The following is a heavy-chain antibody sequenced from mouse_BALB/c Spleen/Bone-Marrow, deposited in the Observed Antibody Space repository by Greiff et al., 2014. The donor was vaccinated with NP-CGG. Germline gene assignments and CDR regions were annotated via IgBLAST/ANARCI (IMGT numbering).Heavy chain of an antibody. J-gene: IGHJ3*01. CDR2: IDPSDSET. D-gene: IGHD1-2*01. CDR3: APHYYGYAWFAY. V-gene: IGHV1-74*01. CDR1: GYSISSYW. Sequence: QVQLQQSGPQLVRPGASVKISCKASGYSISSYWMHWVKQRPGQGLEWIGMIDPSDSETRLNQKFKDKATLTVDKSSSTAYMQLNSPTYEDSAVYYCAPHYYGYAWFAYWGQGTLVTVSA.